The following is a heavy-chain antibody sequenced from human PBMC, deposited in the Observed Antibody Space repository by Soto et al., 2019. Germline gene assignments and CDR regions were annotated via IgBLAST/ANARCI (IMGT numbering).Heavy chain of an antibody. CDR2: IYNSGST. Sequence: SSETLSLTCTVSGGSISSYYWSWIRQPPGKGLEWIGSIYNSGSTNYNPSLKSRVTISIDTSKNQFSLKLTSVTAADTAVYYCARHRTFGYTLDSWGQGNLVTVSS. CDR1: GGSISSYY. D-gene: IGHD3-16*02. CDR3: ARHRTFGYTLDS. J-gene: IGHJ4*02. V-gene: IGHV4-59*01.